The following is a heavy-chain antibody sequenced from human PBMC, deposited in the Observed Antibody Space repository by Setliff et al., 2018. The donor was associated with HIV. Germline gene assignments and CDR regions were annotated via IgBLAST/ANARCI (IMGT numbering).Heavy chain of an antibody. CDR3: ARHICGTTACYAVDV. CDR2: IYHNGFA. J-gene: IGHJ3*01. V-gene: IGHV4-59*11. Sequence: PSETLSLTCTVSGDSITGRWLSWIRQPPGKGLEWTGNIYHNGFANYNPSLKSRLTISVDTSNNQVSLTLSSVTPADTAVYYCARHICGTTACYAVDVWGPGTMVTVSS. D-gene: IGHD2-2*01. CDR1: GDSITGRW.